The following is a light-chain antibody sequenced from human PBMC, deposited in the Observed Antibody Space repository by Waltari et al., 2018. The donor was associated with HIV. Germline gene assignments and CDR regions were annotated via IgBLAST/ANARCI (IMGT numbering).Light chain of an antibody. V-gene: IGKV4-1*01. CDR3: QQYYSTPWT. CDR2: WAS. J-gene: IGKJ1*01. Sequence: DIVMTQSPDSLAVSLGERATINCKSSQSVLYRSNNKEYLAWYQHKPGQPPKLLLYWASTRESGVPDRFSGSGSGTDFTLTISCLQAEDVAVYYCQQYYSTPWTFGQGTRVEIK. CDR1: QSVLYRSNNKEY.